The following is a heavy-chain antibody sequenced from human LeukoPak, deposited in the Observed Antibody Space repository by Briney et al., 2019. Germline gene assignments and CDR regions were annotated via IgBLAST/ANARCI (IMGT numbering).Heavy chain of an antibody. CDR2: INPNSGGT. CDR3: ARESPIVGGNGGAFDI. CDR1: GYTFTGYY. D-gene: IGHD1-26*01. Sequence: ASVKVSCKASGYTFTGYYMHWVRQAPGQGLEWMGWINPNSGGTNYAQKFQGRVTMTRDTSISTAYMELSRLRSDDTAVYYCARESPIVGGNGGAFDIWGQGTMVTVSS. J-gene: IGHJ3*02. V-gene: IGHV1-2*02.